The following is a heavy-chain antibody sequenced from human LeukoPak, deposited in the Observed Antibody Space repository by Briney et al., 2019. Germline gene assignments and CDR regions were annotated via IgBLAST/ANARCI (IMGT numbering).Heavy chain of an antibody. CDR3: ARHRFCTSTSCYYYFDY. V-gene: IGHV4-34*01. D-gene: IGHD2-2*01. CDR1: GGSISPYY. Sequence: SETLSLTCTVSGGSISPYYWSWIRQPPGKGLEWIGEINHSGSTSYNPSLKSRVTISVDMSKNQFSLKLSSVTAADTAVYYCARHRFCTSTSCYYYFDYWGQGTLVTVSS. J-gene: IGHJ4*02. CDR2: INHSGST.